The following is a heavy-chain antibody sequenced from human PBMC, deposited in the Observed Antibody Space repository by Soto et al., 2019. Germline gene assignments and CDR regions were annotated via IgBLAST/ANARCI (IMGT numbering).Heavy chain of an antibody. CDR1: GFTFSSYW. V-gene: IGHV3-74*01. CDR3: ARVRVAVDADHPNILDY. D-gene: IGHD6-19*01. Sequence: PGGSLRLSCAASGFTFSSYWMHWVRQAPGKGLVWVSRINSDGSSTSYADSVKGRFTISRDNAKNTLYLQMNSLRAEDTAVYYCARVRVAVDADHPNILDYSTQGTFV. J-gene: IGHJ4*02. CDR2: INSDGSST.